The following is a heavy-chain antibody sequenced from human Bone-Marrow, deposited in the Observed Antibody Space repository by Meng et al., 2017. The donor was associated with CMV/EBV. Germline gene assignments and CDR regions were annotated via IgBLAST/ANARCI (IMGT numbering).Heavy chain of an antibody. CDR3: ARDLIQLPDCGGDCFRYYYYGMDV. V-gene: IGHV1-24*01. CDR1: GYTLTELS. Sequence: ASVKVSCKVSGYTLTELSMHWVRQAPGKGLEWMGGFDPEDGETIYAQKFQGRVTMTEDTSTDTAYMELSSLRSEDTAVYYCARDLIQLPDCGGDCFRYYYYGMDVWGQGTTVTVSS. D-gene: IGHD2-21*01. CDR2: FDPEDGET. J-gene: IGHJ6*02.